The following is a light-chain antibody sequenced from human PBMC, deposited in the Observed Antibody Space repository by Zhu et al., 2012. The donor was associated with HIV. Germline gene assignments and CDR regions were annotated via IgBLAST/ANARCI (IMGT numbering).Light chain of an antibody. J-gene: IGKJ1*01. CDR3: QQYDTSPMT. Sequence: EIELTQSPGTLSLSPGDRATLSCRASQSVGSRYLAWYQQNPGQALRQLIYGTFNRATGVPDRFSGSGSGTDFTLTITRLESEDFAVYYCQQYDTSPMTFGQGTKVEVK. CDR2: GTF. V-gene: IGKV3-20*01. CDR1: QSVGSRY.